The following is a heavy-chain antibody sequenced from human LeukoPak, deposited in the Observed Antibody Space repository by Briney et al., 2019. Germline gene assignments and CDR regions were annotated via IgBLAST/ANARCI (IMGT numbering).Heavy chain of an antibody. CDR1: GYTFTTYY. D-gene: IGHD6-25*01. J-gene: IGHJ4*02. CDR2: INPRGGST. Sequence: ASVKVSCKASGYTFTTYYMHWMRQAPGQGPEWMGIINPRGGSTDYSQKFQGRITMTSDTSTSTVYMELSSLRSDDTAVYFCARVGSAAATADYWGQGTLLTVSS. CDR3: ARVGSAAATADY. V-gene: IGHV1-46*01.